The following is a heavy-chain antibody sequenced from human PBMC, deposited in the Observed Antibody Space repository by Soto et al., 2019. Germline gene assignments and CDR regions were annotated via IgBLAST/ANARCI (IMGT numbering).Heavy chain of an antibody. D-gene: IGHD3-3*01. J-gene: IGHJ5*02. CDR2: IKQDGSEK. Sequence: PGGSLRLSCAASGFTFSSYWMSWVRQAPGKGLEWVANIKQDGSEKYYVDSVKGRFTISRDNAKNSLYLQMNSLRAEDTAVYYCARAGGDFWSGSTPKNWFDPWGQGTLVTVSS. CDR1: GFTFSSYW. CDR3: ARAGGDFWSGSTPKNWFDP. V-gene: IGHV3-7*05.